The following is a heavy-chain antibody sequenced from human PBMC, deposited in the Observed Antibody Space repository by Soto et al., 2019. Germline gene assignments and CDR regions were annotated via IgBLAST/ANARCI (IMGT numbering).Heavy chain of an antibody. CDR1: GFTFSSYA. V-gene: IGHV3-23*01. CDR2: ISGSGGST. J-gene: IGHJ4*02. Sequence: EVQLLESGGGLVQPGGSLRLSCAASGFTFSSYAMSWVRQAPGKGLEWVSAISGSGGSTYYADSVKGRFTISRDNSKNKLYLQMTSLRAEDTAVYYCAKDLSSLLWFGEPPVHWGQGTLVTVSS. CDR3: AKDLSSLLWFGEPPVH. D-gene: IGHD3-10*01.